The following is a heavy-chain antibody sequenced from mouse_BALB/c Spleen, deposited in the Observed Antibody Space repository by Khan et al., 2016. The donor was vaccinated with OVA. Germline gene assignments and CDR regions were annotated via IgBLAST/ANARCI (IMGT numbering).Heavy chain of an antibody. Sequence: VQLKESGPELVRPGASVKMSCKASGYTFTSFWIHWVKQRPGQGLEWIGMIDPSKSETRLNQKFKDKATLNVDKSSNTAYMKLSRLTSEDSAVYYCVRGGYGSPFAYWGQGTLVTVSA. D-gene: IGHD1-1*01. CDR1: GYTFTSFW. J-gene: IGHJ3*01. CDR3: VRGGYGSPFAY. CDR2: IDPSKSET. V-gene: IGHV1S127*01.